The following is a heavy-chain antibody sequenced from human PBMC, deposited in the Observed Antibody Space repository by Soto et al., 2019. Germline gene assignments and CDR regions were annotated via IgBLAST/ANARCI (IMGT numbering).Heavy chain of an antibody. CDR2: INAYNGHT. CDR3: ARDGPPMDY. CDR1: GYAFTSYA. D-gene: IGHD2-2*01. V-gene: IGHV1-18*01. J-gene: IGHJ4*02. Sequence: ASVTVSCKTSGYAFTSYAISWVRQAPGQGLEWMGWINAYNGHTHYAQKLQGRVTMTTDTSTNTAYMELRSLRSDDTAVYYCARDGPPMDYWGQGTLVTVSS.